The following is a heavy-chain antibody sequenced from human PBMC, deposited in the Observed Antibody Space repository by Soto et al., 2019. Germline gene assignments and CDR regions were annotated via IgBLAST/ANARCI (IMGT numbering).Heavy chain of an antibody. Sequence: QVQLVESGGGVVQPGRSLRLSCAASGFTFSSYAMHWVRQAPGKGLEWVAVISYDGSNKYYADSVKGRFTISRDNSKNTLYLQMNSLRAEDTAVCYCARGTDYAVDYWGQGTLVTVSS. D-gene: IGHD2-2*01. CDR3: ARGTDYAVDY. CDR1: GFTFSSYA. CDR2: ISYDGSNK. J-gene: IGHJ4*02. V-gene: IGHV3-30-3*01.